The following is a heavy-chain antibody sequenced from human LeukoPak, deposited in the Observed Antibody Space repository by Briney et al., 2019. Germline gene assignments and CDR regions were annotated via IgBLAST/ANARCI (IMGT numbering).Heavy chain of an antibody. D-gene: IGHD3-22*01. CDR2: IYYSGST. J-gene: IGHJ6*03. CDR3: ARYLYYYDSNGYYYYYMDV. CDR1: GGSFSDYY. V-gene: IGHV4-59*01. Sequence: SETLSLTCAVYGGSFSDYYWSWIRQPPGKGLEWIGYIYYSGSTDYSPSLKSRVTISVDTSKNQFSLKLSSVTAADTAVYYCARYLYYYDSNGYYYYYMDVWGKGTTVTVSS.